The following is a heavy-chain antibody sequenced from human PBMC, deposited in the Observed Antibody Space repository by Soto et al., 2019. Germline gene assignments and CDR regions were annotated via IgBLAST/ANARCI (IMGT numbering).Heavy chain of an antibody. J-gene: IGHJ3*02. D-gene: IGHD3-22*01. CDR3: ARCLYDTGGGGAFAT. V-gene: IGHV5-51*01. Sequence: PGESLKICCRASGYSFGDYWTGWVRQRPGKGLDWMGTIYPDDSDIRNSPFFQGQVTISADKSISTAYLQWSSLKASDTAIYYCARCLYDTGGGGAFATWGQGTMVTVSS. CDR2: IYPDDSDI. CDR1: GYSFGDYW.